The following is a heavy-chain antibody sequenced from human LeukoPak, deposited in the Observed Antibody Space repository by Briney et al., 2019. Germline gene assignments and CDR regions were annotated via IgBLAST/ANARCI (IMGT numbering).Heavy chain of an antibody. CDR2: ISAYNGNT. CDR1: GYTFTSYG. J-gene: IGHJ4*02. V-gene: IGHV1-18*01. Sequence: EASVKVSCKASGYTFTSYGINWVRQAPGQGLEWMGWISAYNGNTNYAQKLQGRVTMTTDTSTSTAYMELRSLRSDDTAVFYCALPGGGYCSSTSRLGDYWGQGTLVTVSS. CDR3: ALPGGGYCSSTSRLGDY. D-gene: IGHD2-2*01.